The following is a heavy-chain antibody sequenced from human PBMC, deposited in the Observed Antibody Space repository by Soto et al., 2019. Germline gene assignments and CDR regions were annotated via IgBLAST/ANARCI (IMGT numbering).Heavy chain of an antibody. Sequence: PGESLKISCKGSGYSFTSYWIGWVRQMPGKGLEWMGIIYPGDSDTRYSPSFQGQVTISADKSISTAYLQWSSLKASDTAMYYCARLGGDFLPPRNYYSYYGMDVWGQGTTVTVSS. J-gene: IGHJ6*02. D-gene: IGHD4-17*01. CDR3: ARLGGDFLPPRNYYSYYGMDV. CDR2: IYPGDSDT. V-gene: IGHV5-51*01. CDR1: GYSFTSYW.